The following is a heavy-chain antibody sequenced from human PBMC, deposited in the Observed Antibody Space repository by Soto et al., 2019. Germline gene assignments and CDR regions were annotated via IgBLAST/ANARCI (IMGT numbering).Heavy chain of an antibody. J-gene: IGHJ5*02. V-gene: IGHV4-59*01. Sequence: SETLSLTCTVSGGSISSYYWSWIRQPPGKGLEWIGYIYYSGSTNYTPSLKSRVTISVDTSKNQFSLKLSSVTAADTAVYYCARAPITIFGVVSWFDPWGQGTLVTVSS. D-gene: IGHD3-3*01. CDR2: IYYSGST. CDR3: ARAPITIFGVVSWFDP. CDR1: GGSISSYY.